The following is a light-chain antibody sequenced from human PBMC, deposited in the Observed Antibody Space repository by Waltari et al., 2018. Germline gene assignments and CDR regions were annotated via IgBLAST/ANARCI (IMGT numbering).Light chain of an antibody. CDR3: HAWDKTRGV. CDR1: GCGTHL. Sequence: FALNPPPSVSVSPGQTPTISCSGDGCGTHLLCWFQQKPGQAPILVMFQNDRRPSGVPERFSGSRSGDTATLTISGTQAMDEADYYCHAWDKTRGVFGGGTKVSVL. J-gene: IGLJ1*01. CDR2: QND. V-gene: IGLV3-1*01.